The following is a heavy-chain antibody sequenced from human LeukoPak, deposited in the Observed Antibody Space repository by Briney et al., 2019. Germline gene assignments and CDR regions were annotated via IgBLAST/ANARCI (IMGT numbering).Heavy chain of an antibody. J-gene: IGHJ4*02. CDR2: IRSKANSYAT. CDR3: NSFFYDSSGYALDY. Sequence: GGSLRLSCAASGFTFSGSAMHWVRQASGKGLEWVGRIRSKANSYATAYAASVKGRFTISRDDSENTAYLQMNSLKTEDTAVYYCNSFFYDSSGYALDYWGQGTLVTVSS. D-gene: IGHD3-22*01. CDR1: GFTFSGSA. V-gene: IGHV3-73*01.